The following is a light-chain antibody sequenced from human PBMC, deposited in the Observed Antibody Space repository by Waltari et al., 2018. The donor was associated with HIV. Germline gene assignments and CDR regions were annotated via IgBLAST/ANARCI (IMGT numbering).Light chain of an antibody. CDR2: GSN. V-gene: IGLV3-19*01. CDR3: SSRDTTGRFWV. J-gene: IGLJ1*01. CDR1: ILRSSY. Sequence: SSELTQDPLVSVAPGQTARITCQGDILRSSYGSWYQQRPGQAPRLLSYGSNNRPSGSPDRFSGSTSGNTMSLTITATRAEDEGDYFCSSRDTTGRFWVFG.